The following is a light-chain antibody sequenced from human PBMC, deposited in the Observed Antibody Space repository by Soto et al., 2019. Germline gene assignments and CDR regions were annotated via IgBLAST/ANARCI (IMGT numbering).Light chain of an antibody. V-gene: IGKV1-27*01. CDR1: QDISNY. CDR3: QKYNSAPYT. CDR2: AAS. J-gene: IGKJ2*01. Sequence: DIHMTQSPSSLSASVGDRVTITCRASQDISNYLAWYQQKPGKVPKVLIYAASTLQSGVPSRFSGSGSGTDFTLTISSLQPEDVATYYCQKYNSAPYTFGQGTNLEIK.